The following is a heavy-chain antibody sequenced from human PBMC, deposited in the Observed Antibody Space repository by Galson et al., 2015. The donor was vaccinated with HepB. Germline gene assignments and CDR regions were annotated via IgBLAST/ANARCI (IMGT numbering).Heavy chain of an antibody. Sequence: LRLSCAASGFTVSSYAMHWVRQAPGKGLEWVAVISYDGSNKYYADSVKGRFTISRDNSKNTLYLQMNSLRAEDTAVYYCARGDSGSYFVYWGQGTLVTVSS. CDR3: ARGDSGSYFVY. J-gene: IGHJ4*02. CDR2: ISYDGSNK. D-gene: IGHD1-26*01. V-gene: IGHV3-30*04. CDR1: GFTVSSYA.